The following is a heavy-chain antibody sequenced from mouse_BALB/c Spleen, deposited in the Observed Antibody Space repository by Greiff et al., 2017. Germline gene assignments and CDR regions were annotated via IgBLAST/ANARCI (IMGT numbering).Heavy chain of an antibody. CDR3: ARKRGYDYGLFAY. D-gene: IGHD2-4*01. Sequence: EVKLQESGPGLVKPSQSLSLTCTVTGYSITSDYAWNWIRQFPGNKLEWMGYISYSGSTSYNPSLKSRISITRDTSKNQFFLQLNSVTTEDTATYYCARKRGYDYGLFAYWGQGTLVTVSA. J-gene: IGHJ3*01. CDR2: ISYSGST. V-gene: IGHV3-2*02. CDR1: GYSITSDYA.